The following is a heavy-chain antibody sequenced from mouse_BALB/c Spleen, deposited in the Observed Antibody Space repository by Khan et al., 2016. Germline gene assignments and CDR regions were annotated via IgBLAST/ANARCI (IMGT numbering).Heavy chain of an antibody. Sequence: QVQLKESGPDLVAPSQSLSITCTVSGFSLTSYGVHWVRQPPGKGLEWLVAIWSDGSTTYNPAIKSRLSISKDNSKSQAFLKLMSSLTDDAAMYYCARNGNYAMDYWGQGTSVTVSS. D-gene: IGHD2-1*01. V-gene: IGHV2-6-2*01. CDR3: ARNGNYAMDY. CDR1: GFSLTSYG. CDR2: IWSDGST. J-gene: IGHJ4*01.